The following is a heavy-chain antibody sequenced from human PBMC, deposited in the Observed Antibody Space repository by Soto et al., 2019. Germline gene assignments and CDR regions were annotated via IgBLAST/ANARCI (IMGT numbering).Heavy chain of an antibody. D-gene: IGHD4-17*01. J-gene: IGHJ6*03. CDR2: TYYRSKWYN. Sequence: SQTLSLTCAISGDSVSSNSAAWNWIRQSPSRGLEWLGRTYYRSKWYNDYAVSVKSRITINPDTSKNQFSLQLNSVTPEDTAVYYCARGEKDYGDYVDKDFLYYYYYMDVWGKGTTVTVSS. CDR3: ARGEKDYGDYVDKDFLYYYYYMDV. CDR1: GDSVSSNSAA. V-gene: IGHV6-1*01.